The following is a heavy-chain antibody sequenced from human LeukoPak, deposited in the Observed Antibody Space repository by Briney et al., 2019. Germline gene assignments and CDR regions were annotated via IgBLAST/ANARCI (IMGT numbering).Heavy chain of an antibody. V-gene: IGHV1-69*10. CDR1: GGTFSSYA. CDR2: IIPIIGIA. D-gene: IGHD3-22*01. Sequence: SVNVSCTASGGTFSSYAISWVRQAPGHGLEWMGGIIPIIGIAKYGQELQGRVTITADKSTSTAYMELSSLRSEDTAVYYCVRADLLGYYDSSGYYYDAGRWFDPWGQGTLVTVSS. CDR3: VRADLLGYYDSSGYYYDAGRWFDP. J-gene: IGHJ5*02.